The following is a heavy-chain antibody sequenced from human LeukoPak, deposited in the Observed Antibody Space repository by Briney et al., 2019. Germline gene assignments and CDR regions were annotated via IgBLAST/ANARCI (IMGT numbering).Heavy chain of an antibody. CDR3: AKDLRNSVPPSPSAFDI. CDR1: GFTFSSYA. J-gene: IGHJ3*02. V-gene: IGHV3-23*01. D-gene: IGHD2-2*01. CDR2: ISGSGGST. Sequence: GGSLRLSCAASGFTFSSYAMSWVRQAPGKGLEWVSAISGSGGSTYYADSVKGRFTISRDNSKNTLYLQMNSLRAEDTAVYYCAKDLRNSVPPSPSAFDIWGQGKMVTVSS.